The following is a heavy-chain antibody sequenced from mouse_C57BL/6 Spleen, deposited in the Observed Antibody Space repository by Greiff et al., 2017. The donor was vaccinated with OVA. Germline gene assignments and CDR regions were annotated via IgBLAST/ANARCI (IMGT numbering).Heavy chain of an antibody. CDR2: IYPRSGNT. D-gene: IGHD2-4*01. V-gene: IGHV1-81*01. CDR1: GYTFTSYG. CDR3: ARPVYYDYGYDMDY. J-gene: IGHJ4*01. Sequence: QVQLKQSGAELARPGASVKLSCKASGYTFTSYGISWVKQRTGQGLEWIGEIYPRSGNTYYNEKFKGKATLTADKSSSTAYMELRSLTSEDSAVYFCARPVYYDYGYDMDYWGQGTSVTVSS.